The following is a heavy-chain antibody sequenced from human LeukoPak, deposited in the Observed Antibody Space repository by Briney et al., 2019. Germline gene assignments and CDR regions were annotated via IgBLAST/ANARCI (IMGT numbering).Heavy chain of an antibody. CDR1: GVSISSYY. D-gene: IGHD3-22*01. Sequence: SETLSLTCTVSGVSISSYYWTWIRQPPGKGLEWGGNIDYSGNTKYNPSLKSRVTISVDTSKNQFSLKLSSVTAADTAVFFCARWYYDSSGYRYFDYWGQGTLVTVSS. CDR3: ARWYYDSSGYRYFDY. CDR2: IDYSGNT. J-gene: IGHJ4*02. V-gene: IGHV4-59*01.